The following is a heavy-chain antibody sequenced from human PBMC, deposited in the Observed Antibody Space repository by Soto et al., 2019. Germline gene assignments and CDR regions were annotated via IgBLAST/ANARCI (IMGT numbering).Heavy chain of an antibody. V-gene: IGHV4-31*03. CDR3: ARGVYYYDSSGYENLNWFDP. D-gene: IGHD3-22*01. CDR1: GDSISNGGYY. Sequence: RSLTCTVSGDSISNGGYYWTWIRQHPGKGLDWIGYIYYSGTTHYSPSLKSRVTISVDTSENQFSLKLSSVTAADTAVYFCARGVYYYDSSGYENLNWFDPWGQGTLVTVSS. CDR2: IYYSGTT. J-gene: IGHJ5*02.